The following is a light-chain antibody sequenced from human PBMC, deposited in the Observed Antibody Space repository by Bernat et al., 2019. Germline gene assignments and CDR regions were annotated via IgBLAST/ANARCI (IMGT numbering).Light chain of an antibody. Sequence: DIQMTQSPSTVSASVGDRVTITCRASQSISTWLAWYQQKPGKAPKLLIYKASTLEVGVPSRFSGSGSGTEFTLTISSLQPDDFATYFCQQYHTYSTFGQGTKVEIK. V-gene: IGKV1-5*03. CDR1: QSISTW. CDR2: KAS. J-gene: IGKJ1*01. CDR3: QQYHTYST.